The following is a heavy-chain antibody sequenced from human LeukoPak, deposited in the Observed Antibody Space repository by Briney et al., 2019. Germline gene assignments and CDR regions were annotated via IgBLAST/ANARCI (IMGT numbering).Heavy chain of an antibody. CDR3: ARDGFGTGSN. Sequence: GGSLRLSCAASGLTFSNYWMDWVRQAPGKGLEWVANIKQDGSEKNYVDSVKGRFIISGDNAKNSLYLQMNTLRAGDTAVYYCARDGFGTGSNWGQGTLVTVSS. CDR1: GLTFSNYW. V-gene: IGHV3-7*03. CDR2: IKQDGSEK. J-gene: IGHJ4*02. D-gene: IGHD3-16*01.